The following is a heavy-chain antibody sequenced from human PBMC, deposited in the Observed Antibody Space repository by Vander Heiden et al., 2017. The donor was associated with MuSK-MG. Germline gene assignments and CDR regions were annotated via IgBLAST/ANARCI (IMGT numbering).Heavy chain of an antibody. Sequence: VQLVESGGGLVQPGGSLRLSCAASGFTFSNYYMNWVRQAPGKGLEWVSYISKNSDTIYYADSVKGRFTISRDNAKNSLFLQMNSLRAEDTAVYYCARSLYWGQGTLVTVSS. CDR3: ARSLY. J-gene: IGHJ4*02. CDR1: GFTFSNYY. V-gene: IGHV3-48*01. CDR2: ISKNSDTI.